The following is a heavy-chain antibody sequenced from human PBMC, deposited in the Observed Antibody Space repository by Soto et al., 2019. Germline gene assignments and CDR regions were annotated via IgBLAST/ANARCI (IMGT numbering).Heavy chain of an antibody. CDR3: ARRVVYSGYDRYYYYGMDV. J-gene: IGHJ6*02. CDR1: GGSISSSSYY. D-gene: IGHD5-12*01. CDR2: IYYSGST. Sequence: SETLSLTCTVSGGSISSSSYYWGWIRQPPGKGLEWIGSIYYSGSTYYNPSLKSRVTISVDTSKNQFSLKLSSVTAAATAVYYCARRVVYSGYDRYYYYGMDVWGQGTTVTVSS. V-gene: IGHV4-39*01.